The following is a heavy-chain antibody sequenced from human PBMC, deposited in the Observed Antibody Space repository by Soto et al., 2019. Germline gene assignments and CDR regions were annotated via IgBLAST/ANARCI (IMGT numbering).Heavy chain of an antibody. CDR3: AMGSNAFWSGLSFDH. J-gene: IGHJ4*02. V-gene: IGHV1-18*01. Sequence: SVKVSCKASGYTFTSYGISWVRQAPGQGLEWMGWISAYNGNTNYAQKLQGRVTMTTDTSTSTAYMELRSLRSDDTAVYYCAMGSNAFWSGLSFDHWGQGTLVTVSS. CDR2: ISAYNGNT. D-gene: IGHD3-3*01. CDR1: GYTFTSYG.